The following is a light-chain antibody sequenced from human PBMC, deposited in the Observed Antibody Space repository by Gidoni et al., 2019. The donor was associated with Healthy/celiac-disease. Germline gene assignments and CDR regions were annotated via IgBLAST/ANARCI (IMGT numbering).Light chain of an antibody. CDR1: QSVSSN. CDR2: GAS. V-gene: IGKV3-15*01. J-gene: IGKJ3*01. Sequence: EIVMTQSPATLSVSPGERATLSCRASQSVSSNLAWYQQKPGQAPRRLIYGASTRATGIPARFSGSGSGTEFTLTISSLQSEDFAVYYCQQYNNWPPLFTFXPXTKVDIK. CDR3: QQYNNWPPLFT.